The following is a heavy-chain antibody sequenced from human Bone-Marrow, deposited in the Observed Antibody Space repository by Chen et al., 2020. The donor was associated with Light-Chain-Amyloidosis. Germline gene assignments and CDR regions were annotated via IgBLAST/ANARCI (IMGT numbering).Heavy chain of an antibody. CDR2: IIPIFGTA. V-gene: IGHV1-69*01. Sequence: QVQLVQSGAEVKKPGSSVKVSCKASGGTFSSYAISWVRQAPGQGLEWMGGIIPIFGTANYAQKSQGRVTITADESTSTAYMELSSLRSEDTAVYYCARDRGTGVGGYYYYGMDVWGQGTTVTVSS. D-gene: IGHD2-8*02. CDR1: GGTFSSYA. CDR3: ARDRGTGVGGYYYYGMDV. J-gene: IGHJ6*02.